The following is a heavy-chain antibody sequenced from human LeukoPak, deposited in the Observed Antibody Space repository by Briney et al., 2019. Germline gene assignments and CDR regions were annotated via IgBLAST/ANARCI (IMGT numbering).Heavy chain of an antibody. CDR2: IYYSGST. Sequence: SETLSLTCTVSGGSISSYYWSWIRQPPGKGLEWIGYIYYSGSTNYNPSLNSRVTISVDTSKNQFSLKLSSVTAADTAVYYCARSVGYCSGGSCYAGIFDYWGQGTLVTVSS. D-gene: IGHD2-15*01. CDR3: ARSVGYCSGGSCYAGIFDY. J-gene: IGHJ4*02. CDR1: GGSISSYY. V-gene: IGHV4-59*01.